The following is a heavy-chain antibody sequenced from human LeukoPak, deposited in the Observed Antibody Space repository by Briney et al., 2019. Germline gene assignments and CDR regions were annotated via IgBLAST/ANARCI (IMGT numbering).Heavy chain of an antibody. V-gene: IGHV3-21*01. D-gene: IGHD6-13*01. CDR3: ARDFAGIAADGGYYYYYMDV. CDR2: ISSSSSYI. Sequence: GGSLRLSCAASGFTFSSYSMNWVRQAPGKGLEWVSSISSSSSYIYYADSVKGRFTISRDNAKNSLYLQMNSLRAEDTAVYYCARDFAGIAADGGYYYYYMDVWGKGTTVTVSS. CDR1: GFTFSSYS. J-gene: IGHJ6*03.